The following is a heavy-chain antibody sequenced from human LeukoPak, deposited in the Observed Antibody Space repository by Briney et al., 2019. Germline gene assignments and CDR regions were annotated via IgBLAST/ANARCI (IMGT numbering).Heavy chain of an antibody. CDR3: ARDLVWAELFFDY. Sequence: GGSLRLSCAASGFIFSSYAMSWVRQAPGKGLEWVANIKQDGSEKYYVDSVKGRFTISRDNAKNSLYLQMNSLRAEDTAVYYCARDLVWAELFFDYWGQGTLVTVSS. V-gene: IGHV3-7*01. J-gene: IGHJ4*02. CDR2: IKQDGSEK. CDR1: GFIFSSYA. D-gene: IGHD3-10*01.